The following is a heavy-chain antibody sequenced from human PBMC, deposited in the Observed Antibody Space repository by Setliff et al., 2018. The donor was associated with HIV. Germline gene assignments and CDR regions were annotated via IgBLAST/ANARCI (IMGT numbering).Heavy chain of an antibody. CDR1: GYTFTAYY. D-gene: IGHD3-16*02. Sequence: GASVKVSCKASGYTFTAYYMHWVRQVPGQGLEWMGIINPSGGGTNFAQKFQGRVTMTRDTSTSTVYMELSSLRSEDTAVYYCARDKGQGIYDYVWGSYRLSFDYWGQGTLVTVSS. CDR3: ARDKGQGIYDYVWGSYRLSFDY. V-gene: IGHV1-46*01. J-gene: IGHJ4*02. CDR2: INPSGGGT.